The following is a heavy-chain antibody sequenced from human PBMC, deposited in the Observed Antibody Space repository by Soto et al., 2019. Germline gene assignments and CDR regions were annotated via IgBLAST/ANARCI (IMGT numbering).Heavy chain of an antibody. V-gene: IGHV1-69*06. J-gene: IGHJ6*02. D-gene: IGHD2-2*01. CDR1: GGTFGSYT. CDR2: IIPMFGTA. Sequence: QVHLVQSGAEVKKPGSSVKVSCTASGGTFGSYTVTWVRQAPGQGLEWMGEIIPMFGTASYAQKFQGRVTLPADKSTTTAHMVLSCLSADDTAVYFCARQKAMPPHFFSGMDVWGQGTTFTVSS. CDR3: ARQKAMPPHFFSGMDV.